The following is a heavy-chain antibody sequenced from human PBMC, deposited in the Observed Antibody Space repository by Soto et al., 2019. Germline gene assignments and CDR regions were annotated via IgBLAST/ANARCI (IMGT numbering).Heavy chain of an antibody. CDR2: IKQDGSEK. D-gene: IGHD3-3*01. CDR1: GFTFSSYW. CDR3: ARGTYNDFWSGRPIIHGMDV. V-gene: IGHV3-7*03. J-gene: IGHJ6*02. Sequence: PVGSLRLSCAASGFTFSSYWMSWVRQAPGKGLEWVANIKQDGSEKYYVDSVKGRFTISRDNAKNSLYLQMNSLRAEDMAVYYCARGTYNDFWSGRPIIHGMDVWGQGTTVTVSS.